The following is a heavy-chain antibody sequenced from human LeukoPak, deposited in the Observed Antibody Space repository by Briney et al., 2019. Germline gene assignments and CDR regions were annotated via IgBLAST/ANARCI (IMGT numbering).Heavy chain of an antibody. CDR1: GFTFSSYA. CDR3: ARDWWGGSVPFKLDIVVVPAAISYWFDP. Sequence: PGGSLRLSCAASGFTFSSYAMHWVRQAPGKGLEWVAVISYDGSNKYYADSVKGRFTISRDNSKNTLYLQMNSLRAEDTAVYYCARDWWGGSVPFKLDIVVVPAAISYWFDPWGQGTLVTVSS. CDR2: ISYDGSNK. D-gene: IGHD2-2*01. V-gene: IGHV3-30-3*01. J-gene: IGHJ5*02.